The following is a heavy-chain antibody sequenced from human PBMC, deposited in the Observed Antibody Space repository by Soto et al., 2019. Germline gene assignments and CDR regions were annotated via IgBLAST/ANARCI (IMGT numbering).Heavy chain of an antibody. V-gene: IGHV4-61*03. J-gene: IGHJ4*02. D-gene: IGHD2-2*01. Sequence: QVQLQESGPGLVKPSETLSLTCSVSGGSVSSGSYYWSWIRQSPEKGLEWIGYIYYTGGTKYNPSRTSRVTISADTSRNHSSLKLTSVTAADTAVYYCARLEVGLDYWGQGVLVTVSS. CDR2: IYYTGGT. CDR3: ARLEVGLDY. CDR1: GGSVSSGSYY.